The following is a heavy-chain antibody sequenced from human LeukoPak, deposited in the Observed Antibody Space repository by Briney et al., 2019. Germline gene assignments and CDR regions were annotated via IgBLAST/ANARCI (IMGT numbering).Heavy chain of an antibody. CDR1: NGAVKNYY. CDR2: FLYSGTT. J-gene: IGHJ4*02. Sequence: SETLSLTCSVSNGAVKNYYWTWIRQPPGQGLEWIGNFLYSGTTTYRASLDSRLIISVDNSKNTVSLRPFSVTAADTAVYYCATLVYSGSRYHFDTWGQGTLVTVSS. D-gene: IGHD1-26*01. CDR3: ATLVYSGSRYHFDT. V-gene: IGHV4-59*02.